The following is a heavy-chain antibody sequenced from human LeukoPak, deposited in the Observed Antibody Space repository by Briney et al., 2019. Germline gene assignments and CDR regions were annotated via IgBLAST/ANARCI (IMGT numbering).Heavy chain of an antibody. V-gene: IGHV1-69*13. CDR2: IIPISGTA. D-gene: IGHD6-13*01. Sequence: GASVKVSCKASGGTFSSYAISWVRQAPGQGLEWMGGIIPISGTANYAQKFQGRVTITADESTSTAYMGLSSLRSEDTAVYYCASPYSSSSYYFDYWGQGTLVTVSS. CDR1: GGTFSSYA. CDR3: ASPYSSSSYYFDY. J-gene: IGHJ4*02.